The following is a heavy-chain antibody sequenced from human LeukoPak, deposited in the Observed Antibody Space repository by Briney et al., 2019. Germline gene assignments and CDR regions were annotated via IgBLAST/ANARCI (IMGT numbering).Heavy chain of an antibody. CDR1: GGSFSGYY. D-gene: IGHD3-3*01. V-gene: IGHV4-34*01. Sequence: SETLSLTCAVYGGSFSGYYWSWIRQPPGKGLEWIGEINHSGSTYYNPSLKSRVTISVDTSKNQFSLKLSSVTAADTAVYYCARGLYDFWSGYYTTAPDYWGQGTLVTVSS. CDR2: INHSGST. CDR3: ARGLYDFWSGYYTTAPDY. J-gene: IGHJ4*02.